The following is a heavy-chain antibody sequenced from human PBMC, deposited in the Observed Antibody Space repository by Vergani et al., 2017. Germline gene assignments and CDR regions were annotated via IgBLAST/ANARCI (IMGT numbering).Heavy chain of an antibody. J-gene: IGHJ5*01. CDR3: AREVATASAVDS. D-gene: IGHD2-2*01. CDR2: IYHSGST. CDR1: GGSINIGGYY. V-gene: IGHV4-31*03. Sequence: QVQLQESGPGLVKPSQTLSLTCTVSGGSINIGGYYWTWIRQHPEKGLEWIGYIYHSGSTYYNPSLKSRLTISVDTSKNQFSLKLNSVTAADTAMYYCAREVATASAVDSWGQGTLVTVSP.